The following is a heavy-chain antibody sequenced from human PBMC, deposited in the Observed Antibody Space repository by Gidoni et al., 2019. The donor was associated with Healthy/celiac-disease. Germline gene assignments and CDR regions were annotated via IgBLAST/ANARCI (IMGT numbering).Heavy chain of an antibody. J-gene: IGHJ3*02. CDR2: IWYDGSNK. V-gene: IGHV3-33*01. Sequence: QAPGKGLEWVAVIWYDGSNKYYADSVKGRFTISRDNSKNTLYLQMNSLRAEDTAVYYCARQNDAFDIWGQGTMVTVSS. CDR3: ARQNDAFDI.